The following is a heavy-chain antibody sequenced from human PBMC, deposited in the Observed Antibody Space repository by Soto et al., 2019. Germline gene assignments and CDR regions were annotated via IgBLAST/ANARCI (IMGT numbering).Heavy chain of an antibody. CDR1: GYTFTGYY. CDR3: ASDKLNSGDAFDI. V-gene: IGHV1-2*02. Sequence: AAAKDSSKASGYTFTGYYMHWVRQAPGQGLEWMGWINPNSGGTNYEQKFQGRVTMTRDTSISTAYMELSRLRSDDTAVYSCASDKLNSGDAFDIWGQGTMVTVSS. D-gene: IGHD1-26*01. CDR2: INPNSGGT. J-gene: IGHJ3*02.